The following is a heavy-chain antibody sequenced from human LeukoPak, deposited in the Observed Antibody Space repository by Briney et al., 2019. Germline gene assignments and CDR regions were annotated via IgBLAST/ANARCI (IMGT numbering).Heavy chain of an antibody. CDR2: IYSSGSS. D-gene: IGHD1-7*01. J-gene: IGHJ3*02. CDR3: ARHGPTGELRGAFDI. V-gene: IGHV4-39*01. CDR1: GASFSSHSYY. Sequence: SEALSLTCTVSGASFSSHSYYWVCNPQPPGKGLEWIGSIYSSGSSYSNPSLKSRVTISVDTSKNLFSLKLSSVTAADTAVYYCARHGPTGELRGAFDIWGQGTMVTVSS.